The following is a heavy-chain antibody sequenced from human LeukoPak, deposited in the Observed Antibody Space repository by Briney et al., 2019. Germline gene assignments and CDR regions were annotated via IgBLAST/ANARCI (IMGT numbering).Heavy chain of an antibody. J-gene: IGHJ4*02. V-gene: IGHV4-59*01. D-gene: IGHD3-10*01. CDR3: ARIYGSGSYVDY. CDR1: GGSISSYF. CDR2: IFYSGRT. Sequence: SETLSLTCTVSGGSISSYFWTWIRQPPGKGLECIGYIFYSGRTNYNPSLKSRVTIPADTSKNQFSLKLSSVTDADTAVYYCARIYGSGSYVDYWGQGTLVTVSS.